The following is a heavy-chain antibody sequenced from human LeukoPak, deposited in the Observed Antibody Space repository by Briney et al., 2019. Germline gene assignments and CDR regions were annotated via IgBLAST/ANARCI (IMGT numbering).Heavy chain of an antibody. D-gene: IGHD2-2*01. CDR2: ISDSGGRT. V-gene: IGHV3-23*01. J-gene: IGHJ4*02. CDR3: ARTYCIGTSCPGVFEY. Sequence: GGSLRLSCAASGFILSSHGMSWVRQAPGKGLEWVSVISDSGGRTYSAASVKGRFTISRDNSKDTLYLQMNSLRAEDTAVYYCARTYCIGTSCPGVFEYWGQGTLVTVSS. CDR1: GFILSSHG.